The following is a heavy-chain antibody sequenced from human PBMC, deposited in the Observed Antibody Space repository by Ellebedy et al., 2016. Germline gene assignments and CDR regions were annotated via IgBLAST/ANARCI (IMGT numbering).Heavy chain of an antibody. CDR3: ARQIVLMVYENWFDP. Sequence: GSLRLSXTVSGGSISSSSYYWGWIRQPPGKGLEWIGSIYYSGSTYYNPSLKSRVTISVDTSKNQFSLKLSSVTAADTAVYYCARQIVLMVYENWFDPWGQGTLVTVSS. CDR1: GGSISSSSYY. D-gene: IGHD2-8*01. J-gene: IGHJ5*02. CDR2: IYYSGST. V-gene: IGHV4-39*01.